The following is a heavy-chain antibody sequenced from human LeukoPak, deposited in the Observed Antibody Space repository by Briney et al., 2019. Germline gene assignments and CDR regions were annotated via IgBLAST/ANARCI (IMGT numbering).Heavy chain of an antibody. D-gene: IGHD2-15*01. CDR3: ARYNTGELGYCSGGGCYSRKSGYYFDY. CDR1: GGSISSGGYY. CDR2: IYYSGST. Sequence: SQTLSLTCTVSGGSISSGGYYWSWIRQHPGKGLEWLGYIYYSGSTYYNPSLKSRVTISVDTSKNQFSLKLSSVTAADTAVYYCARYNTGELGYCSGGGCYSRKSGYYFDYWGQGTLVTVSS. V-gene: IGHV4-31*03. J-gene: IGHJ4*02.